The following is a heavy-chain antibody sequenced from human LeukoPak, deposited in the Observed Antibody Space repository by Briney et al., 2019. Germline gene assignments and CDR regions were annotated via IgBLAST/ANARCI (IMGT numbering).Heavy chain of an antibody. Sequence: SETLSLTCTVSGGSISSSSYYWGWIRQPPGKGLEWIGSIYYSGSTYYNPSLKSRVTISVDTSKNQFSLKLSSVTAADTAVYYCARQADYSNYVGWFGPWGQGTLVTVSS. CDR1: GGSISSSSYY. V-gene: IGHV4-39*01. D-gene: IGHD4-11*01. CDR2: IYYSGST. J-gene: IGHJ5*02. CDR3: ARQADYSNYVGWFGP.